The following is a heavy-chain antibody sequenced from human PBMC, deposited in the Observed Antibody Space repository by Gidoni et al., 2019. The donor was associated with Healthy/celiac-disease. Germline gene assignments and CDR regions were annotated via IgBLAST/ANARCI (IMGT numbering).Heavy chain of an antibody. CDR3: ARLVPPARPGYSYGMDV. V-gene: IGHV4-39*01. Sequence: QLQLQESGQGLVKPSETLSRTCTVSGGAISSSSSYWGWLRQPPGAGLEWIGSIYYSGSTYYTPSLKSRVTISVDTSKTQFSLKLSSVTAADTAVYYCARLVPPARPGYSYGMDVWGQGTTVTVSS. CDR1: GGAISSSSSY. J-gene: IGHJ6*02. CDR2: IYYSGST.